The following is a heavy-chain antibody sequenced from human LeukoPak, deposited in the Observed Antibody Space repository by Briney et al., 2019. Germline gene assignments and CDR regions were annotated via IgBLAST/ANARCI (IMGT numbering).Heavy chain of an antibody. D-gene: IGHD4-11*01. J-gene: IGHJ3*02. CDR3: ARFAETKYNAVDI. CDR2: VYHRGTT. V-gene: IGHV4-38-2*02. CDR1: GYSITSGSY. Sequence: SDTLSLTCTVSGYSITSGSYWGWIRQPPGKGLEWIANVYHRGTTYYNPSLKSRLTISVDTSKNHFSLRLSSLSAADTAIYYCARFAETKYNAVDIGGQGTLVTVSS.